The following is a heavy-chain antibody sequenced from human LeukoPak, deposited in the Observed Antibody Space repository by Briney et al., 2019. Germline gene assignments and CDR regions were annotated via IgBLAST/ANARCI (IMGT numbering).Heavy chain of an antibody. CDR3: ARPTRIRGYSYGWDAFDI. J-gene: IGHJ3*02. Sequence: NPSETLSLTCAVSHGSFNGYYWTWIRQPPGQGLEWIGEINHSGSSNYNASLKSRVTMSVDTSKNQFSLILSSVTAADTAVYYCARPTRIRGYSYGWDAFDIWGQGTMVTVSS. CDR2: INHSGSS. D-gene: IGHD5-18*01. V-gene: IGHV4-34*01. CDR1: HGSFNGYY.